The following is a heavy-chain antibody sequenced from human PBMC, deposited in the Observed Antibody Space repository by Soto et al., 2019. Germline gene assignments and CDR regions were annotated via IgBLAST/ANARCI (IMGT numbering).Heavy chain of an antibody. CDR2: IYHSGST. J-gene: IGHJ5*02. Sequence: SETLSLTCNVSGSPISSYSWSWIRQPPGKGLEWIGYIYHSGSTYYNPSLKSRVTISVDRSKNQFSLKLSSVTAADTAVYYCARVPDRWGQGTLVTVSS. CDR3: ARVPDR. V-gene: IGHV4-30-2*01. CDR1: GSPISSYS. D-gene: IGHD2-2*01.